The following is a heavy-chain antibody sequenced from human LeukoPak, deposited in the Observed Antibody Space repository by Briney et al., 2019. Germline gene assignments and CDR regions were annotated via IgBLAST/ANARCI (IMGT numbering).Heavy chain of an antibody. CDR1: GYTFTGYY. D-gene: IGHD3-9*01. Sequence: GASVKVSCKASGYTFTGYYMHWVRQAPGQGLEWMGWISAYNGNTNYAQKLQGRVTMTTDTSTSTAYMELRSLRSDDTAVYYCARRTSRKYDIGRAFDIWGQGTMVTVSS. CDR3: ARRTSRKYDIGRAFDI. J-gene: IGHJ3*02. CDR2: ISAYNGNT. V-gene: IGHV1-18*04.